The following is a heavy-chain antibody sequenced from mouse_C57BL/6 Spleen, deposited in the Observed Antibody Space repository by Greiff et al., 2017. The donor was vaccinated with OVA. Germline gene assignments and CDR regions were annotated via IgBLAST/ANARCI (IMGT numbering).Heavy chain of an antibody. J-gene: IGHJ4*01. CDR2: ISYDGSN. D-gene: IGHD1-1*01. CDR1: GYSITSGYY. Sequence: ESGPGLVKPSQSLSLTCSVTGYSITSGYYWNWIRQFPGNKLEWMGYISYDGSNNYNPSLKNRISITRDTSKNQFFLKLNSVTTEDTATYYCARVGSSYVRGAMDYWGQGTSVTVSS. V-gene: IGHV3-6*01. CDR3: ARVGSSYVRGAMDY.